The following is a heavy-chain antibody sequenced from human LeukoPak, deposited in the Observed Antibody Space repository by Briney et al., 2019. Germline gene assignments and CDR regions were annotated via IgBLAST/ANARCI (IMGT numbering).Heavy chain of an antibody. V-gene: IGHV1-2*02. Sequence: ASVTVSCTSSGYTFTVYHMHWVRQAPGQGLEWMGWINPNSGVTKYAQKFQGRVTMTRDTSISTAYMELSRLRSDDTAVYYCAREVGEGFDYWGQGTLVTVSS. D-gene: IGHD4-17*01. CDR2: INPNSGVT. CDR1: GYTFTVYH. CDR3: AREVGEGFDY. J-gene: IGHJ4*02.